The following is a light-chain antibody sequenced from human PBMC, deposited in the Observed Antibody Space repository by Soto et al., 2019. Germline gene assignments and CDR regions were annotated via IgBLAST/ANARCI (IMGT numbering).Light chain of an antibody. Sequence: EIVLTQSPATLSLSPGERATLSCRASQSVSSYLAWYRQKPGQAPRLLIYDASNRATGIPARFSGSGSGTAFTLTISSLEPEDFAVYYCQQRANWPLTFGGGTKVEIK. CDR1: QSVSSY. CDR3: QQRANWPLT. CDR2: DAS. V-gene: IGKV3-11*01. J-gene: IGKJ4*01.